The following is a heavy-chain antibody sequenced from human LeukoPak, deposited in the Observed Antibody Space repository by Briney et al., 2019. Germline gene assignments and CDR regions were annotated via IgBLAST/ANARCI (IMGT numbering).Heavy chain of an antibody. CDR3: AKDLRPIVGATTFAY. CDR1: GFTFSNYA. J-gene: IGHJ4*02. D-gene: IGHD1-26*01. CDR2: MSGSGGST. V-gene: IGHV3-23*01. Sequence: GGSLRLSCAASGFTFSNYAMSWVRQAPGKGLEWVSGMSGSGGSTYYADSVKGRFTISRDNSKNTLYLQMNSLRAEDTAVYYCAKDLRPIVGATTFAYWSQGTLVTVSS.